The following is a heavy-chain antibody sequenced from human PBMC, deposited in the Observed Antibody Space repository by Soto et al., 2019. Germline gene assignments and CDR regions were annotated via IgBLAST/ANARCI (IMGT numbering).Heavy chain of an antibody. Sequence: QVQLQESGPGLVKPSETLSLTCTVSGGSISSYYWSWIRQPPGKGLEWIGYIYYSGRTNYNPSLKSRVTISVDTSKNQFSLKLSSVTAADTAVYYCARDSSGLNTWGQGTLVTVSS. CDR1: GGSISSYY. CDR3: ARDSSGLNT. CDR2: IYYSGRT. D-gene: IGHD3-22*01. J-gene: IGHJ5*02. V-gene: IGHV4-59*01.